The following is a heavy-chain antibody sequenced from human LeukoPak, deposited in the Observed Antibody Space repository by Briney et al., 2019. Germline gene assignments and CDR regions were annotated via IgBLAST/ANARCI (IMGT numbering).Heavy chain of an antibody. D-gene: IGHD3-22*01. J-gene: IGHJ4*02. V-gene: IGHV3-7*01. Sequence: PGGSLSLSCAVSGFTFSSYWMSWVRQAPGKGLEWVANIKQDGSEKYYVDSVKGRFTISRDNAKNSLYLQMNSLRAEDTAVYYCARRSYYDSSGYYSFDYWGQGTLVTVSS. CDR3: ARRSYYDSSGYYSFDY. CDR1: GFTFSSYW. CDR2: IKQDGSEK.